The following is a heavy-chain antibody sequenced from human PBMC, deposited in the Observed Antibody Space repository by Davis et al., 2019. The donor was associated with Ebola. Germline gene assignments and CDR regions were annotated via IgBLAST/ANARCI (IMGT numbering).Heavy chain of an antibody. D-gene: IGHD6-19*01. CDR3: ARVYSSGWEEGY. J-gene: IGHJ4*02. Sequence: ASVKVSCKASGYTFTSYDINWVRQATGQGLERMGWMNPNSGNTGYAQKFQGRVTMTRNTSISTAYMELSSLRSEDTAVYYCARVYSSGWEEGYWGQGTLVTVSS. V-gene: IGHV1-8*01. CDR1: GYTFTSYD. CDR2: MNPNSGNT.